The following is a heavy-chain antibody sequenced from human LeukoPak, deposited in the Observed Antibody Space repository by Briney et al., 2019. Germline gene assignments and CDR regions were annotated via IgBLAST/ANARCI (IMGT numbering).Heavy chain of an antibody. CDR1: GYTFTGYY. D-gene: IGHD6-13*01. J-gene: IGHJ4*02. V-gene: IGHV1-2*02. CDR3: ARGVYIAAAQYGY. CDR2: INPNSGGT. Sequence: ASVKVSCKASGYTFTGYYMHWVRQAPGQGLEWMGWINPNSGGTNYVQKFQGRVTMTRDTSISTAYMELSRLRSDDTAVYYCARGVYIAAAQYGYWGQGTLVTVSS.